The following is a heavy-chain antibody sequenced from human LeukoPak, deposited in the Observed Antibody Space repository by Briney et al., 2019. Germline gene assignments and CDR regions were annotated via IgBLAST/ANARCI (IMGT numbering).Heavy chain of an antibody. J-gene: IGHJ5*02. CDR2: ISNDGGGT. V-gene: IGHV3-23*01. D-gene: IGHD3-22*01. CDR3: AKGGSGYFLDL. CDR1: GFIFNNFG. Sequence: GGSLRLSCAASGFIFNNFGLIWVRQAPGKGLEWVSAISNDGGGTTYADFVKGRFTTSRDNSKNTLFLQMNSLRAEDTALYYCAKGGSGYFLDLWGQGTLVTVSS.